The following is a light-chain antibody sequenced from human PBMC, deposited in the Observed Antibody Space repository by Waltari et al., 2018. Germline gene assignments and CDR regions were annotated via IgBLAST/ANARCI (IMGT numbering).Light chain of an antibody. J-gene: IGKJ2*01. CDR1: QSLVFSDGNIY. CDR3: MQGTHWPYT. CDR2: KVS. Sequence: DVVMTQSPLSLPVTLGQTAFIPRRPSQSLVFSDGNIYLNWFQQRPGQSPRRLIYKVSNRDSGVPDRFSGSGSGTDFTLKISRVEAEDVGVYYCMQGTHWPYTFGQGTKLEIK. V-gene: IGKV2-30*01.